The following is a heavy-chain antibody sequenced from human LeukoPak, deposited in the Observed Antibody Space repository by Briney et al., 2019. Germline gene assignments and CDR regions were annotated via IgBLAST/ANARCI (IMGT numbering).Heavy chain of an antibody. CDR3: ARDRSSYGSGSQPLYYFDY. CDR1: GGTFSSYA. Sequence: ASVKVSCKASGGTFSSYAISWVRQAPGQGLEWMGGIIPIFGTANYAQKFQGRVTITADKSTSTAYMELSSLRSEDTAVYYCARDRSSYGSGSQPLYYFDYWGQGTLVTVSS. CDR2: IIPIFGTA. J-gene: IGHJ4*02. V-gene: IGHV1-69*06. D-gene: IGHD3-10*01.